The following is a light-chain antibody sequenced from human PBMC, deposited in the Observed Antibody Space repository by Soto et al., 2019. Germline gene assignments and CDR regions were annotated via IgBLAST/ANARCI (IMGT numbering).Light chain of an antibody. J-gene: IGKJ2*01. Sequence: EIVGTQSPGTLSLSPGERATLSCRASQSVSSNYIAWYQQNPGQAPRLLSYGASIRTTGHPDRFSGSGSGTDVTLTISRLEPEDFAVYFCQQYGRSPPFSFGQGTKVEIK. V-gene: IGKV3-20*01. CDR3: QQYGRSPPFS. CDR1: QSVSSNY. CDR2: GAS.